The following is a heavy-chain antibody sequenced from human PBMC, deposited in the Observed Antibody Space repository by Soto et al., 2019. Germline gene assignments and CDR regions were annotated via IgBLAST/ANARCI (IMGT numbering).Heavy chain of an antibody. CDR1: GGSISSYY. CDR2: IYYSGST. V-gene: IGHV4-59*01. Sequence: QVQLQESGPGLVKPSETLSLTCTVSGGSISSYYWSWIRQPPGKGLEWIGYIYYSGSTNYNPSLKRRVTISVDTSKNQFSLKLSSVTAADTAVYYCARDYYGSGSPPFGYWGQGTLVTVSS. J-gene: IGHJ4*02. CDR3: ARDYYGSGSPPFGY. D-gene: IGHD3-10*01.